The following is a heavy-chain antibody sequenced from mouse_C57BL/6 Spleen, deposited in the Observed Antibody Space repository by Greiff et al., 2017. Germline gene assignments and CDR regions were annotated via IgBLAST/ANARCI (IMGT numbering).Heavy chain of an antibody. CDR3: ARSDYYYYAMDY. CDR1: GYTFTSYW. J-gene: IGHJ4*01. CDR2: IHPNSGST. V-gene: IGHV1-64*01. Sequence: QVQLKQPGAELVKPGASVKLSCKASGYTFTSYWMPWVKQRPGQGLEWIGMIHPNSGSTNYNEKFKSKATLTVDKSSSTAYMQLSSLTSEDSAVYYCARSDYYYYAMDYWGQGTSVTVSS. D-gene: IGHD2-4*01.